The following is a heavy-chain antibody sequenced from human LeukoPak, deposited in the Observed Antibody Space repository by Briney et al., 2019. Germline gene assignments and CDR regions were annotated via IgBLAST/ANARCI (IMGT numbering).Heavy chain of an antibody. CDR2: IYYSGST. CDR3: ARDRGVAVAGLNL. Sequence: SSETLSLTCTVSGGSISSYYWSWIRQPPGKGLEWIGYIYYSGSTNYNPSFKSRVTISVDTSKNQFSLKLSSVTAADTAVYYCARDRGVAVAGLNLWGQGTLVTVSS. V-gene: IGHV4-59*01. CDR1: GGSISSYY. D-gene: IGHD6-19*01. J-gene: IGHJ5*02.